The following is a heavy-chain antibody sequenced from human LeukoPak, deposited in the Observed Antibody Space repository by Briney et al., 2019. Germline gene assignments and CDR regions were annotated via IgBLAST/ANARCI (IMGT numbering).Heavy chain of an antibody. J-gene: IGHJ3*02. Sequence: PGGSLRLSCAASGFTFSSYEMNWVRQAPGKGLEWVSYISGSGRTIYYANSVKGRFTISRDNSKNTLYLQMNSLRAEDTAVYYCAKGVFITMIVGCFDIWGQGTMVTVSS. D-gene: IGHD3-22*01. CDR2: ISGSGRTI. V-gene: IGHV3-48*03. CDR3: AKGVFITMIVGCFDI. CDR1: GFTFSSYE.